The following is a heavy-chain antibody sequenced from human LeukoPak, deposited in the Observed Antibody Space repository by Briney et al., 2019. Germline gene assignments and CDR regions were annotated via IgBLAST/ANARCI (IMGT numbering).Heavy chain of an antibody. CDR1: GYTFTSYA. CDR2: INTNTGNP. J-gene: IGHJ6*02. D-gene: IGHD1-20*01. CDR3: ARADDLTEPSYYYYYGMDV. Sequence: GASAKVSCKASGYTFTSYAMNWVRQAPGQGLEWMGWINTNTGNPTYAQGFTGRFVFSLDTSVSTAYLQISSLKAEDTAVYYCARADDLTEPSYYYYYGMDVWGQGTTVTVSS. V-gene: IGHV7-4-1*02.